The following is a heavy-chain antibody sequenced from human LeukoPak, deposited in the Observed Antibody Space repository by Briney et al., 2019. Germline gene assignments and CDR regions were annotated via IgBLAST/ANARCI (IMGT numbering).Heavy chain of an antibody. Sequence: PGGSLRLSCAGSGFTFSSYEMNWVRQAPGKGLEWVSYISSSGSTIYYADSVKGRFTISRDNAKNSLYLQMNSLRAEDTAVYYCARGFGYGGNSMPVDYWGQGTLVTVSS. J-gene: IGHJ4*02. V-gene: IGHV3-48*03. CDR3: ARGFGYGGNSMPVDY. CDR2: ISSSGSTI. D-gene: IGHD4-23*01. CDR1: GFTFSSYE.